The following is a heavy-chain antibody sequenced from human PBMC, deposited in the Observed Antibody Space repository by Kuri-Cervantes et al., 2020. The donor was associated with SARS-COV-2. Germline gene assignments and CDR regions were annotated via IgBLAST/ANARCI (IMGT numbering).Heavy chain of an antibody. CDR3: ARDQSDSSGWYAEEDYYYYMDV. J-gene: IGHJ6*03. CDR2: ISTSGAYT. V-gene: IGHV3-21*01. CDR1: GFTFSDSA. D-gene: IGHD6-19*01. Sequence: GESLKISCAASGFTFSDSAMNWVRQAPGKGLEWVSAISTSGAYTYYADSVKGRFTISRDNAKNSLYLQMNSLRAEDTAVYYYARDQSDSSGWYAEEDYYYYMDVWGKGTTVTVSS.